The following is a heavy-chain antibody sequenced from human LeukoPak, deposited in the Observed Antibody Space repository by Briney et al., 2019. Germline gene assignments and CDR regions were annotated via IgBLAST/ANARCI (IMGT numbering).Heavy chain of an antibody. D-gene: IGHD2-2*01. J-gene: IGHJ4*02. Sequence: GGSLRLSCAASGFTFSNHEMKWVRQAPGKGLEWVSYISNNGNTIYYADSVKGRFSISRDNAKNSLLLQLNSLSAEDTAIYYCARGLRRGFCSSASCSVFDYWGQGTLVTVSS. CDR1: GFTFSNHE. CDR3: ARGLRRGFCSSASCSVFDY. V-gene: IGHV3-48*03. CDR2: ISNNGNTI.